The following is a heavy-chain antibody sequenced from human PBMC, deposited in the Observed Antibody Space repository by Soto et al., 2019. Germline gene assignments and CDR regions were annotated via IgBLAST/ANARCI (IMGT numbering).Heavy chain of an antibody. D-gene: IGHD5-18*01. Sequence: GGSLRLSCAASGFTFSSYSMNWVRQAPGKGLGWVSYISSSSSTIYYADSVKGRFTISRDNAKNSLYLQMNSPRDEDTAVYYCARVVRRGYSYGFFYYWGQGTLVTVSS. CDR2: ISSSSSTI. CDR1: GFTFSSYS. J-gene: IGHJ4*02. V-gene: IGHV3-48*02. CDR3: ARVVRRGYSYGFFYY.